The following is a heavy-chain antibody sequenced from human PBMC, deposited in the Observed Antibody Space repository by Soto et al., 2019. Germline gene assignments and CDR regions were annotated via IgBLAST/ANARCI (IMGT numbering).Heavy chain of an antibody. CDR1: GYTFTNSF. Sequence: QVRLVQSGAEVRKPGASVKISCETSGYTFTNSFIHWVRQAPGQGLEGMGFINPDGYNPDNAQKFQGRLMMTGDTSTRTVYMELSSLTSEDPAIYYCARDSATVTSLFDCWGQGTLVTVSS. CDR2: INPDGYNP. V-gene: IGHV1-46*01. CDR3: ARDSATVTSLFDC. J-gene: IGHJ4*02. D-gene: IGHD4-17*01.